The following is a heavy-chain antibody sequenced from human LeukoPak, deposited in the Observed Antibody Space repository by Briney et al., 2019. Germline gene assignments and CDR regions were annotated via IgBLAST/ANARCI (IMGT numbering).Heavy chain of an antibody. CDR2: IIPILGTA. CDR3: AREYSS. V-gene: IGHV1-69*05. J-gene: IGHJ4*02. D-gene: IGHD5-18*01. CDR1: GGTFSSYA. Sequence: GAAVTVSCKASGGTFSSYAISGVRQAPGQGGEGMGGIIPILGTANSAQKFQGRVTITTDESTSTAYMELTSLRSEDTAVYYCAREYSSWGQGTLVTVSS.